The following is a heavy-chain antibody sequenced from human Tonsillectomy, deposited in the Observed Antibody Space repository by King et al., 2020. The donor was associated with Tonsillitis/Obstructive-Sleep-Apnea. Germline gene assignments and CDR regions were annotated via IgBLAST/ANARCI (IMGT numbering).Heavy chain of an antibody. Sequence: QLVQSGAEVKKPGASVKVSCKASGYTFKSYGISWVRQAPGQGLEWMGWISGFSGDTNYAQKLQGRVTMTTDTPPSTAYMELRSLRSDDTAVYYCARARVVAGKSWFDPWGQGTLVTVSS. V-gene: IGHV1-18*01. CDR1: GYTFKSYG. D-gene: IGHD6-19*01. CDR2: ISGFSGDT. J-gene: IGHJ5*02. CDR3: ARARVVAGKSWFDP.